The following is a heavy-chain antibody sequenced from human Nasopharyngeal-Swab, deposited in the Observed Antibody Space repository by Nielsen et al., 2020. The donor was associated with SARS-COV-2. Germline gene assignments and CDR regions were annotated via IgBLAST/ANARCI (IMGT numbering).Heavy chain of an antibody. CDR2: IDPSDSYT. Sequence: KVSCKGSGYSFTSYWISWVRQMPGKGLEWMGRIDPSDSYTNYSPSFQGHVTISADKSISTAYLQWSSLKASDTAMYYCARESIVVVVAATGWFDPWGQGTLVTVSS. CDR3: ARESIVVVVAATGWFDP. CDR1: GYSFTSYW. D-gene: IGHD2-15*01. J-gene: IGHJ5*02. V-gene: IGHV5-10-1*01.